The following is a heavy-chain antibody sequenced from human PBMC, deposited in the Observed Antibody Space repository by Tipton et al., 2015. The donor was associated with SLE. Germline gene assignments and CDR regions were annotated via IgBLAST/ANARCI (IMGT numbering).Heavy chain of an antibody. V-gene: IGHV3-21*03. Sequence: GSLRLSCAASGFTFSSYSMNWVRQAPGKGLEWVSSISSSSSYIYYADSVKGRFTISRDNAKNSLYLQMNSLRAEDTAVYYCARALHGSWNGAFDYWGQGALVTVSS. D-gene: IGHD1-1*01. CDR3: ARALHGSWNGAFDY. CDR1: GFTFSSYS. CDR2: ISSSSSYI. J-gene: IGHJ4*02.